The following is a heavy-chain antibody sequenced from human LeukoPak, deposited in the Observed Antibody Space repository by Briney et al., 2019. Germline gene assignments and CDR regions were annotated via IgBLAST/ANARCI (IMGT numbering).Heavy chain of an antibody. Sequence: PGGSLRLSCAASRFTFSHYWMSWVRQAPGKGLEWVANIKQDGSEKYYVDSVKGRFTISRDNAKNSLYLQMNSLRDEDTAVYFCARQLWFGELLADYFDYWGQGTLVTVSS. D-gene: IGHD3-10*01. CDR1: RFTFSHYW. CDR3: ARQLWFGELLADYFDY. V-gene: IGHV3-7*01. J-gene: IGHJ4*02. CDR2: IKQDGSEK.